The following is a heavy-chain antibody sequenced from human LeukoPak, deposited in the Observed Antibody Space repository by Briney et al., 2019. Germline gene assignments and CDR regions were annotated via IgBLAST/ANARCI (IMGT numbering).Heavy chain of an antibody. Sequence: ASVKVSCKASGYTFTGYYMHWVRQAPGQGLEWMGWINPNSGGTNYAQKFQGRVTMTRDTSISTAYMELSRLRSDDTAVYYCARDRQASSGSSANWGQGTLVTVSS. CDR3: ARDRQASSGSSAN. D-gene: IGHD2-15*01. CDR2: INPNSGGT. V-gene: IGHV1-2*02. J-gene: IGHJ4*02. CDR1: GYTFTGYY.